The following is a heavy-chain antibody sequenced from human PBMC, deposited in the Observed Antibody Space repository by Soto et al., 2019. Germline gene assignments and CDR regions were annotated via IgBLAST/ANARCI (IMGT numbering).Heavy chain of an antibody. CDR1: GFTFSSYG. Sequence: QVQLVESGGGVVQPGRSLRLSCAASGFTFSSYGMHWVRQAPGKGLEGVAVIWYDGSNKYYADSVKGRFTISRDTSKNALYLQMNSLRAEDTAVYYCARDALGGVTHKAYYYYGMDVWGQGTTVTVSS. CDR3: ARDALGGVTHKAYYYYGMDV. CDR2: IWYDGSNK. J-gene: IGHJ6*02. V-gene: IGHV3-33*01. D-gene: IGHD3-16*01.